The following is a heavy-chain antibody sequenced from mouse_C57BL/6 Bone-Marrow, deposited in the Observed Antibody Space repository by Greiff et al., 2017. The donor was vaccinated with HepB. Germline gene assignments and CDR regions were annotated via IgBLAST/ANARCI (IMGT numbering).Heavy chain of an antibody. D-gene: IGHD1-1*01. V-gene: IGHV5-4*03. CDR3: ARRDYGSSVYFDY. Sequence: DVKLQESGGGLVKPGGSLKLSCAASGFTFSSYAMSWVRQTPEKRLEWVATISDGGSYTYYPDNVKGRFTISRDNAKNNLYLQMSHLKSEDTAMYYCARRDYGSSVYFDYWGQGTTLTGSS. CDR1: GFTFSSYA. CDR2: ISDGGSYT. J-gene: IGHJ2*01.